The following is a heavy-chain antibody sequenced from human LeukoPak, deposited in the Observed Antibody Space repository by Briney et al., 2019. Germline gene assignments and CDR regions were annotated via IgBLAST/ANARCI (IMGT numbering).Heavy chain of an antibody. V-gene: IGHV1-2*06. D-gene: IGHD1-26*01. CDR1: GYNFIGYY. Sequence: GASVKVSCKTSGYNFIGYYIHWVRQAPGQGLEWMGRINPNNGGTNYAQKLQGRVTMTTDTSTSTAYMELRSLRSDDTAVYYCARDRGSIVGATTFDYWGQGTLVTVSS. CDR2: INPNNGGT. J-gene: IGHJ4*02. CDR3: ARDRGSIVGATTFDY.